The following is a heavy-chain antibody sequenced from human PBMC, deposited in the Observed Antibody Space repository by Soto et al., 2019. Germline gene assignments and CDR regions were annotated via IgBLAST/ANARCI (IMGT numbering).Heavy chain of an antibody. J-gene: IGHJ5*02. Sequence: QVQLVQSGAEVKKPGSSVKVSCKASGGTFSSYAISWVRQAPGQGLESMGGIIPIVGTANDSQKFLGRVTITADESTSTAYMELSSLRSEDTDVYYCAREGPGCSGGSCYSIHRLQNNWFDPWGQGTLVTVSS. D-gene: IGHD2-15*01. CDR2: IIPIVGTA. CDR1: GGTFSSYA. CDR3: AREGPGCSGGSCYSIHRLQNNWFDP. V-gene: IGHV1-69*01.